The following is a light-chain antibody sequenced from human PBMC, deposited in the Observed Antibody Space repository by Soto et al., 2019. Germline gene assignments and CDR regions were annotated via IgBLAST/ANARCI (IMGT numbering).Light chain of an antibody. V-gene: IGLV3-21*02. Sequence: SYELTQPPSLSVAPGQTARITCGGNNIGSESVHWCQQRPGQAPVLVVYDVNNRPSGIPERFSGSNSGNTATLSITRVEAGDEAAYYCQVWDTTNDPPYGFGTGTKVTV. CDR3: QVWDTTNDPPYG. CDR1: NIGSES. J-gene: IGLJ1*01. CDR2: DVN.